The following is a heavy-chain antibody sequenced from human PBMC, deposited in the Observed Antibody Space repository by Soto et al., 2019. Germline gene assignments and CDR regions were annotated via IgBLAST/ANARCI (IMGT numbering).Heavy chain of an antibody. CDR2: MNPGSGDT. CDR3: ARMATFGSLNWFDP. V-gene: IGHV1-8*01. CDR1: VYSITNDD. J-gene: IGHJ5*02. D-gene: IGHD3-16*01. Sequence: AAVQGSCTPSVYSITNDDVIWVQNAAGQGLEWMGWMNPGSGDTGYAQKFQGRVTMTRDISIATAYLELSSLRSDDTAIYYCARMATFGSLNWFDPWGQGTLVTVSS.